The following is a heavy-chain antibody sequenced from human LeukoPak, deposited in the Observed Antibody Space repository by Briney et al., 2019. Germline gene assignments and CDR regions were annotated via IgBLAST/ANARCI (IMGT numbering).Heavy chain of an antibody. J-gene: IGHJ4*02. V-gene: IGHV3-23*01. CDR3: ARDQGVGGTLGLYDY. Sequence: GGSLRLSCGASGFTFSRYAMSWVRQAPGKGLQWVSEIGGSGGAIYYADSVKGRFTISRDNSKNTLDLQMNSLRYEDTALYYCARDQGVGGTLGLYDYWGQGTLVTVAS. CDR2: IGGSGGAI. CDR1: GFTFSRYA. D-gene: IGHD1-26*01.